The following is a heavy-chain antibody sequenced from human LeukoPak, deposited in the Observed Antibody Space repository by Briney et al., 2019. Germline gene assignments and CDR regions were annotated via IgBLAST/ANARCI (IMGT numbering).Heavy chain of an antibody. CDR1: GFTFSSYG. J-gene: IGHJ6*02. V-gene: IGHV3-33*01. D-gene: IGHD5-18*01. CDR2: IWYDGSNK. Sequence: GGSLRLSCAASGFTFSSYGMHWVRQAPGKGLEWVAVIWYDGSNKYYADSVKGRFTISRDNSKNTLYLQMNSLRAEDTAVYYCARDTSGYLALYGMDVWGQGTTVTVSS. CDR3: ARDTSGYLALYGMDV.